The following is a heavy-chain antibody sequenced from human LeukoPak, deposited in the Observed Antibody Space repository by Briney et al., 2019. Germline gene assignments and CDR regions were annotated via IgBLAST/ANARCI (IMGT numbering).Heavy chain of an antibody. J-gene: IGHJ4*02. D-gene: IGHD2-21*02. CDR3: ARDSAYCGGDCYSFDY. CDR2: ISSSSSTI. CDR1: GFTFSSYS. V-gene: IGHV3-48*02. Sequence: GGSLRLSCAASGFTFSSYSMNWVRQAPGKGLEWVSYISSSSSTIYYADSVKGRFTISRDNAKNSLYPQMNSLRDEDTAVYYCARDSAYCGGDCYSFDYWGQGTLVTVSS.